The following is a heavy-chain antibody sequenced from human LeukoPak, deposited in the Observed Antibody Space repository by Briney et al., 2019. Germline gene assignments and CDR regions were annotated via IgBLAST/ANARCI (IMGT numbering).Heavy chain of an antibody. CDR3: ANSNWFDP. CDR2: ISGSGAGT. CDR1: GFTLSSYA. V-gene: IGHV3-23*01. Sequence: GGSLRLSCAASGFTLSSYAMSWVRQAPGKGLEWVSSISGSGAGTSYADSVKGRFTISRDNSRNTLYLQMDSLRAEDTAVYYCANSNWFDPWGQGTLVTVSS. J-gene: IGHJ5*02.